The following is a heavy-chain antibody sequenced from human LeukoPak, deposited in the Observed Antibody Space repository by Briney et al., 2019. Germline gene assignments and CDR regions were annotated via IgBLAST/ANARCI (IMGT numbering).Heavy chain of an antibody. Sequence: GGSLRLSCAASGFTFSSYGMHWVRQAPGKGLEWVAVIWYDGSNKYYADSVKGRFTISRDNAKNSLYLQMNSLRAEDTAVYYCARDADYDYVWGSYRYPIWGQGTMVTVSS. CDR2: IWYDGSNK. D-gene: IGHD3-16*02. CDR3: ARDADYDYVWGSYRYPI. J-gene: IGHJ3*02. V-gene: IGHV3-33*01. CDR1: GFTFSSYG.